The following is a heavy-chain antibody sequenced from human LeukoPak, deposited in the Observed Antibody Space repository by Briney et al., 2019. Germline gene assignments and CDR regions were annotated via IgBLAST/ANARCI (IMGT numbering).Heavy chain of an antibody. CDR1: GGSFSGYY. Sequence: SETLSLTCAVYGGSFSGYYWSWIRQPPGKGLEWIGEINHSGSTNYNPSLKSRVTISVDTSKNQFSLKLSSVTAADTAVYYCAREVDTAMADWGQGTLVTVSS. CDR3: AREVDTAMAD. V-gene: IGHV4-34*01. D-gene: IGHD5-18*01. CDR2: INHSGST. J-gene: IGHJ4*02.